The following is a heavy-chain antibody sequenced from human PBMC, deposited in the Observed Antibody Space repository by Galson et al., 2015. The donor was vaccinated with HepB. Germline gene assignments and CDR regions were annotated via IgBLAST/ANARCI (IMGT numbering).Heavy chain of an antibody. CDR1: GYTFTSYY. V-gene: IGHV1-46*01. Sequence: SVKVSCKASGYTFTSYYMHWVRQAPGQGLEWMGIINPSGGSTSYAQKFQGRVTMTRDTSTSTVYMELSSLRSEDTAVYYCARVDGGLRDSGNFDYWGQGTLVTVSS. J-gene: IGHJ4*02. D-gene: IGHD5-12*01. CDR2: INPSGGST. CDR3: ARVDGGLRDSGNFDY.